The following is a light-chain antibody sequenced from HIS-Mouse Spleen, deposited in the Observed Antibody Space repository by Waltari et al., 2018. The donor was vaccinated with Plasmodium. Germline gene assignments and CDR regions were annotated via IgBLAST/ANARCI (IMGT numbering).Light chain of an antibody. CDR1: NIGSKS. CDR3: QVWDSSSDHVV. V-gene: IGLV3-21*03. Sequence: SYVLTQPPSVSVAPGKTARIPCGGNNIGSKSVHWYQQKPGQAPVLVAYDDSDRPAGIPERFSGSNSGNTATRTSSRVEAGDEADYYGQVWDSSSDHVVFGGGTKLTVL. J-gene: IGLJ2*01. CDR2: DDS.